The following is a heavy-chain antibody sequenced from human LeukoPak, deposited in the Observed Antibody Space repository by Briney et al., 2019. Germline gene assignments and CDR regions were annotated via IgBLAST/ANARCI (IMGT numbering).Heavy chain of an antibody. J-gene: IGHJ4*02. D-gene: IGHD4-17*01. V-gene: IGHV4-39*07. CDR2: IYYSGST. Sequence: PSETLSLTPTVSVGSISSSSYYCGWIRHPPGKGLEWIGCIYYSGSTNYNPSLKSRVTMSVDTSKNQFSLKLSSVTAADTAVYYCARDKGYGDYAPFDYWGQGTLVTVSS. CDR3: ARDKGYGDYAPFDY. CDR1: VGSISSSSYY.